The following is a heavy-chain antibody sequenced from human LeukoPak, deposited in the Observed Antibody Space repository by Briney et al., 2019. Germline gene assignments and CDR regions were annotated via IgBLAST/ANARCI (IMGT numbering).Heavy chain of an antibody. D-gene: IGHD3-22*01. Sequence: GGSLRLSCAASGFIFRNYAMSWVRQAPGKGLEWVSAITGSGDTTYYADSVKGRFTISRDNSKNTLYVEMNTLRAEDTAVYYCARVTTGGYYNYWGQGTLVTVSS. J-gene: IGHJ4*02. V-gene: IGHV3-23*01. CDR2: ITGSGDTT. CDR1: GFIFRNYA. CDR3: ARVTTGGYYNY.